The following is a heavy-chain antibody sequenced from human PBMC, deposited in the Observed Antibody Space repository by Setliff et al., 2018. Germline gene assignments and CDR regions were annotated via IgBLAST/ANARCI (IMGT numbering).Heavy chain of an antibody. J-gene: IGHJ4*02. Sequence: PSETLSLTCTVSGGSMRSISYYWGWVRQPPGKGLEWIGTIYDSGTTYYNPSLKSRVTISVDTSKNQFSLRLSSVTAADTAVYYCVRSAVYCASDCYPRYFDSWGQGTLVNVSS. CDR1: GGSMRSISYY. D-gene: IGHD2-21*01. CDR2: IYDSGTT. CDR3: VRSAVYCASDCYPRYFDS. V-gene: IGHV4-39*01.